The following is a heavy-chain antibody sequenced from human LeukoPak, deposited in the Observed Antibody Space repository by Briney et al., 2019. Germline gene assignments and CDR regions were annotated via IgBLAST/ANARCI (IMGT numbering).Heavy chain of an antibody. Sequence: GGSLRLSCAASGFTFDDYAMHWVRQAPGKGLELVSGISWKSGSIGYADSVKGRFTISRDNAKNSLYLQMNSLRAEDTAVYYCARDWGTSSLYLVNWGQGTLVTVSS. CDR1: GFTFDDYA. D-gene: IGHD6-6*01. CDR3: ARDWGTSSLYLVN. J-gene: IGHJ4*02. CDR2: ISWKSGSI. V-gene: IGHV3-9*01.